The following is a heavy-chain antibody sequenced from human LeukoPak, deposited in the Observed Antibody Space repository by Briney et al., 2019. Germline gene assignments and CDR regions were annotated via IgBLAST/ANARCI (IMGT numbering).Heavy chain of an antibody. V-gene: IGHV1-46*01. CDR1: GYTFTSYY. CDR2: INPSGGST. CDR3: ARVRPAQFMVRGVSWFDS. D-gene: IGHD3-10*01. Sequence: ASVKVSCKASGYTFTSYYMQWVRQAPGQGLEWMGIINPSGGSTSYAQKFQGRVTMTRETSTSTVYMELSSLRSEDTAVYYCARVRPAQFMVRGVSWFDSWGQGTLVTVSS. J-gene: IGHJ5*01.